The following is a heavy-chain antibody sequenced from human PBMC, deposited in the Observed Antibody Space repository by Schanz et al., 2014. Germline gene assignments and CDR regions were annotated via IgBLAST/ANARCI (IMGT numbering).Heavy chain of an antibody. J-gene: IGHJ4*02. CDR2: IKHDGSVK. Sequence: DVQLLESGGGLVQPGGSLRLSCAASEFTFSTDAMSWVRQAPGKGPEWVANIKHDGSVKDYVDSVEGRFTISRDNAKRSLFLQMNSLRVEDTAVYFCVSQTGSPNYWGQGTLVTVSS. CDR3: VSQTGSPNY. CDR1: EFTFSTDA. D-gene: IGHD6-13*01. V-gene: IGHV3-7*02.